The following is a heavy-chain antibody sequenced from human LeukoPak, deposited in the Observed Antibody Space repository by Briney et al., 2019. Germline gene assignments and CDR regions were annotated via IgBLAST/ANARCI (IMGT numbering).Heavy chain of an antibody. Sequence: PGRSLRLSCAAPGFTFSSYGMHWVRQAPGKGLEWVAVIWYDGSNEYYADSVKGRFTISRDNSKNTLYLQMNSLRAEDTAVYYCARYCSGGNCYSGLVYGGQGTLVAVSS. CDR3: ARYCSGGNCYSGLVY. CDR1: GFTFSSYG. CDR2: IWYDGSNE. V-gene: IGHV3-33*01. D-gene: IGHD2-15*01. J-gene: IGHJ4*02.